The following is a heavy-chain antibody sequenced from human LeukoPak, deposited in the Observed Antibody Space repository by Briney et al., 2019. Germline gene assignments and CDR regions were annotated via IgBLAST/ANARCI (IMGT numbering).Heavy chain of an antibody. Sequence: SETLSLNCTVSGGSISSYYCSWIRQPPGKGLEWIGYMYYSGSTNYNPSLKSRVTISVDTSKNQFSLKLNSVTAADTAVYYCARGGAGWCDPWGQGTLVTVS. J-gene: IGHJ5*02. CDR3: ARGGAGWCDP. V-gene: IGHV4-59*01. CDR2: MYYSGST. D-gene: IGHD3-16*01. CDR1: GGSISSYY.